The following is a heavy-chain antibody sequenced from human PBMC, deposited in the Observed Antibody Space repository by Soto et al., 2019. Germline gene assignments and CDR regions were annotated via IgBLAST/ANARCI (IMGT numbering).Heavy chain of an antibody. CDR1: GFTFDDYA. Sequence: GGSLRLSCAASGFTFDDYAMHWVRQAPGKGLEWVSGISWNSGSIGYADSVKGRFTISRDNAKNSLYLQMNSLRAEDTALYYCAKASYDFWSGYSDYWGQGTLVTVSS. J-gene: IGHJ4*02. CDR2: ISWNSGSI. D-gene: IGHD3-3*01. V-gene: IGHV3-9*01. CDR3: AKASYDFWSGYSDY.